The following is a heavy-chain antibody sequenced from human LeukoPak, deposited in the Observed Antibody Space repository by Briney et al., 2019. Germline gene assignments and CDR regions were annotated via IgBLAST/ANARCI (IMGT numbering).Heavy chain of an antibody. D-gene: IGHD4-17*01. Sequence: SETLSLTCAVYGGSFSGYYWSWIRQPPGKGLEWIGEINHSGSTNYNPSLKSRVTISVDTSKNQFSLKLSSVTAADTAVYYCANGDYYYYYMDVWGKGTTVTISS. CDR3: ANGDYYYYYMDV. J-gene: IGHJ6*03. CDR2: INHSGST. V-gene: IGHV4-34*01. CDR1: GGSFSGYY.